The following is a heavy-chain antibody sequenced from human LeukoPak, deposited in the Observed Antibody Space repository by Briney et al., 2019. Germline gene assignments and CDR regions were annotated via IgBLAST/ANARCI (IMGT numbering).Heavy chain of an antibody. V-gene: IGHV1-18*01. CDR3: ARGTYYDFWSGYSPDGGSPTDY. J-gene: IGHJ4*02. CDR2: ISAYNGNT. D-gene: IGHD3-3*01. Sequence: ASVKVSCKASGYTFTSYGISWVRQAPGQGLEWMGWISAYNGNTNYAQKLQGRVTMTTDTSTSTAYKELRSLRSDDTAVYYCARGTYYDFWSGYSPDGGSPTDYWGQGTLVTVSS. CDR1: GYTFTSYG.